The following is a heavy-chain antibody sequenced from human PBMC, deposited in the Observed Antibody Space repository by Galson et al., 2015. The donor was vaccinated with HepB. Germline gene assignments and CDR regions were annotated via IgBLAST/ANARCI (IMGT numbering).Heavy chain of an antibody. CDR2: ISGSGRSGGGI. V-gene: IGHV3-48*03. D-gene: IGHD4-17*01. CDR1: GFTFSAFE. Sequence: SLRLSCAASGFTFSAFEMNWVRQAPGRGLEWVSSISGSGRSGGGIYYTDSVKGRFTISRDNAENSLYLQMNSLRAEDTAVYYCVSRFNDDCRCYFDKWGRGTLVIVSS. CDR3: VSRFNDDCRCYFDK. J-gene: IGHJ4*02.